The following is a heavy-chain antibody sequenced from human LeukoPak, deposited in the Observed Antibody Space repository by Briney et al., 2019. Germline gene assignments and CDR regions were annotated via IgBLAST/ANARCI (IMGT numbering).Heavy chain of an antibody. J-gene: IGHJ4*02. CDR3: ARGEDTAMVPPDC. V-gene: IGHV1-2*02. D-gene: IGHD5-18*01. CDR1: GYTLTGYY. CDR2: INPNSGGT. Sequence: GASVKVSCKASGYTLTGYYMHWVRQAPGQGLEWMGWINPNSGGTNYAQKFQGRVTMTRDTSISTAYMELSRLRSDDTAVYYCARGEDTAMVPPDCWGQGTLVTVSS.